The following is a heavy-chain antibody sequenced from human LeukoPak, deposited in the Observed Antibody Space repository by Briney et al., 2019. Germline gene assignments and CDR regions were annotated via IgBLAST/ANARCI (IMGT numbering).Heavy chain of an antibody. D-gene: IGHD1-26*01. CDR1: GGSFSGYY. CDR3: AREGVGATRWFDP. Sequence: PSETLSLTCAVYGGSFSGYYWSWIRQPPGKGLEWIGEINHSGSINYNPSLKSRVTISVDTSKNQFSLKLSSVTAADTAVYYCAREGVGATRWFDPWCQGTLVTVSS. J-gene: IGHJ5*02. CDR2: INHSGSI. V-gene: IGHV4-34*01.